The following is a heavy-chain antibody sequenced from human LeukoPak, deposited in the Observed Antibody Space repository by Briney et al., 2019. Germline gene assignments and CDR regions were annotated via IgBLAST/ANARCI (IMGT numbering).Heavy chain of an antibody. D-gene: IGHD5-12*01. CDR1: GFTFAHYG. V-gene: IGHV3-30*03. J-gene: IGHJ5*02. CDR3: ARDRLYTGYDPVLDL. CDR2: IAFDGRRK. Sequence: GRSLRLSCAASGFTFAHYGVQWVRQAPGKGLEWVAAIAFDGRRKFYTNSVKGRFTISRDNSNNILFLQMSDLRTEDTALYYCARDRLYTGYDPVLDLWGQGTPVTVSS.